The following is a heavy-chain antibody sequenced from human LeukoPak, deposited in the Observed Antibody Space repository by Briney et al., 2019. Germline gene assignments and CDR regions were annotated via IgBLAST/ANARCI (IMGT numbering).Heavy chain of an antibody. CDR2: INPSGGST. D-gene: IGHD3-3*01. J-gene: IGHJ4*02. V-gene: IGHV1-46*01. CDR1: GYTFTSYY. CDR3: ARDYDFWSGHPIV. Sequence: ASVKVSCKASGYTFTSYYMHWVRQAPGQGLEWMGIINPSGGSTSYAQKFQGRVTMTRDTSISTAYMELSRLRSDDTAVYYCARDYDFWSGHPIVWGQGTLVTVSS.